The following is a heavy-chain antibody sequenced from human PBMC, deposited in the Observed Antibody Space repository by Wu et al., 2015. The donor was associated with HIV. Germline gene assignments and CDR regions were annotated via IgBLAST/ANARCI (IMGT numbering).Heavy chain of an antibody. V-gene: IGHV1-69*18. D-gene: IGHD4-23*01. CDR3: ARDSTTAYGGNSPFDY. Sequence: QVQLVQSGAEVKKPGASVKVSCKASGFTFTSYDINWVRQATGQGLEWMGRIIPIFNTAKYAQKFQGRVTITADEPTNTAYMELFSLRSEDTAVYYCARDSTTAYGGNSPFDYWGQGTLVTGLL. CDR1: GFTFTSYD. J-gene: IGHJ4*02. CDR2: IIPIFNTA.